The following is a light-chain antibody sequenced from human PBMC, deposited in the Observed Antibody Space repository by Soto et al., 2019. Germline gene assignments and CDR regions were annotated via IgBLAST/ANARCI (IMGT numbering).Light chain of an antibody. CDR2: GAS. Sequence: EIVMTQSPATLSVSPGERATLSCRASQSVGSDLAWYQHTPGQPPRLLIYGASTRASGIPGRFSGSGSGTEFTLTISSLQSEDFAVYFCQQYNNWPPWTFGQGTKV. J-gene: IGKJ1*01. V-gene: IGKV3-15*01. CDR3: QQYNNWPPWT. CDR1: QSVGSD.